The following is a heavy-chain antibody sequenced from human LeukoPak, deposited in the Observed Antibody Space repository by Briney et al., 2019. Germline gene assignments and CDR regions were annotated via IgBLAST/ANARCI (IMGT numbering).Heavy chain of an antibody. Sequence: GSSVKVSCKASGGTFSSYAISWVRQAPGQGLEWMGGIIPIFGTANYARKFQGRVTITADESTSTAYMELSSLRSEDTAVYYCARVPYYGSGSFDIWGQGTMVTVSS. J-gene: IGHJ3*02. CDR1: GGTFSSYA. CDR2: IIPIFGTA. CDR3: ARVPYYGSGSFDI. D-gene: IGHD3-10*01. V-gene: IGHV1-69*01.